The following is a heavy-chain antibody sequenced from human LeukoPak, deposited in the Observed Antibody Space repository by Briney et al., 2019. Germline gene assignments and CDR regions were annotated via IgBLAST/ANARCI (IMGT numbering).Heavy chain of an antibody. J-gene: IGHJ4*02. CDR1: GFTFSSYA. CDR2: ISGSGGST. V-gene: IGHV3-23*01. D-gene: IGHD5-18*01. CDR3: AKGSGIQLWLKPFDY. Sequence: GGSLRLSCAASGFTFSSYAMSWVRQAPGNGLEWVSAISGSGGSTYYADSVKGRFTISRDNSKNTLYLQMNSLRAEDTAVYYCAKGSGIQLWLKPFDYWGQGTLVTISS.